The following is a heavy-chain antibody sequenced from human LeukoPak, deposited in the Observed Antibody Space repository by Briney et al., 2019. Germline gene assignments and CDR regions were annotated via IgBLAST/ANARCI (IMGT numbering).Heavy chain of an antibody. J-gene: IGHJ6*02. CDR3: AREVYYYDSSESYYYYGMDV. D-gene: IGHD3-22*01. CDR2: ISSSSSYI. V-gene: IGHV3-21*01. CDR1: GFTFSSYS. Sequence: GGSLRLSCAASGFTFSSYSMNWVRQAPGKGLEWVSSISSSSSYIYYADSVKGRFTISRDNAKNSLYLQMNSLRAEDTAVYYCAREVYYYDSSESYYYYGMDVWGQGTTVTVSS.